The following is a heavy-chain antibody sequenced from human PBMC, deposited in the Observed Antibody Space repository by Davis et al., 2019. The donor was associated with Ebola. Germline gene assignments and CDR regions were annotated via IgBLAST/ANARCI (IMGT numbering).Heavy chain of an antibody. Sequence: GESLKISCAASGFTDSSNYMRWVRQAPGKGLEWVSVIYSGGSTYYADSVNGRFTISRDNSKNTLYLQMNSLRAEDTAVYDCARSGLSFGVVKYHYGMDVWGKGTTVTVSS. J-gene: IGHJ6*04. V-gene: IGHV3-66*01. CDR1: GFTDSSNY. D-gene: IGHD3-3*01. CDR2: IYSGGST. CDR3: ARSGLSFGVVKYHYGMDV.